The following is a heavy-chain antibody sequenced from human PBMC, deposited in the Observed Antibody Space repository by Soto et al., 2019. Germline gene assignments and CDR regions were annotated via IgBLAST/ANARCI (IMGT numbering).Heavy chain of an antibody. J-gene: IGHJ4*02. D-gene: IGHD3-10*01. CDR1: GFTFINYG. CDR2: ISAYNGDT. V-gene: IGHV1-18*01. Sequence: QVQLVQSGAEVREPGASVTVSCKASGFTFINYGFTWVRQAPGQGLEWMGWISAYNGDTKIAETLQGRLTLSTDASTNTAYMELRGLMSYDAAIYYCARVPSYLPGDYWGQGTLVTVSS. CDR3: ARVPSYLPGDY.